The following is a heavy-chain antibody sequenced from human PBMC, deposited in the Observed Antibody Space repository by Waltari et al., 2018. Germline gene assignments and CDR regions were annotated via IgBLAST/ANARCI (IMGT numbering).Heavy chain of an antibody. CDR1: GYTFSDYY. V-gene: IGHV1-69-2*01. Sequence: EVQLVQSGAEVKKPGAAVRISCGTSGYTFSDYYIHWIQQAPGKGLTWMGRVVPYLGDSLFVPQFQGRLTLTADRSSYTAYMELTSLHSDDTAVYFCARGPLGATHWFDSWGQGTLVTVSS. D-gene: IGHD1-26*01. CDR3: ARGPLGATHWFDS. CDR2: VVPYLGDS. J-gene: IGHJ5*01.